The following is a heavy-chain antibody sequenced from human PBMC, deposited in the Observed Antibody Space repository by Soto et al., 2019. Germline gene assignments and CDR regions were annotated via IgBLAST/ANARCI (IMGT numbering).Heavy chain of an antibody. CDR2: IYPGDSDV. CDR1: GYSFTSYW. Sequence: PGESLKISCKGSGYSFTSYWIAWVRQMPGQGLEWMGIIYPGDSDVTYSPSFQGQVTISADKSINTAYLQWSSLKASDTAMYYCARQWGSYTYLDYWGQGTLVTVSS. V-gene: IGHV5-51*01. CDR3: ARQWGSYTYLDY. D-gene: IGHD1-26*01. J-gene: IGHJ4*02.